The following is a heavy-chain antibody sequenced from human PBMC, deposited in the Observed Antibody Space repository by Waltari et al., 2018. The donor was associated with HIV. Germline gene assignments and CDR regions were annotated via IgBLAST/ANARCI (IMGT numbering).Heavy chain of an antibody. Sequence: QAHLVQSGAEVKLPGAALKVSCRTSGHDSTTLDINWVGQASGQGREGMGWMGPKSGKAGDAPKFQGRVIMTSDSSIDTAYLELSSLTSYDTAVYYCARSRPGAGFGDNWGQGTLVTVSS. J-gene: IGHJ4*02. CDR3: ARSRPGAGFGDN. CDR2: MGPKSGKA. D-gene: IGHD3-3*01. V-gene: IGHV1-8*01. CDR1: GHDSTTLD.